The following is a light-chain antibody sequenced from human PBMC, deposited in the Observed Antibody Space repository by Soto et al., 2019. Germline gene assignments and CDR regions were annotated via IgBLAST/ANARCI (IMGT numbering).Light chain of an antibody. CDR2: DAS. CDR3: QQRSNWPAA. Sequence: EIVLTQSPGTLSLSPLERVSLXWRTSQSISSSYLAWYQQKPGQAPRLLIYDASNRAPGIPARFSGSGSGTDFTLTISSLEPEDFAVYYCQQRSNWPAAFGQGTRLEIK. V-gene: IGKV3-11*01. CDR1: QSISSSY. J-gene: IGKJ5*01.